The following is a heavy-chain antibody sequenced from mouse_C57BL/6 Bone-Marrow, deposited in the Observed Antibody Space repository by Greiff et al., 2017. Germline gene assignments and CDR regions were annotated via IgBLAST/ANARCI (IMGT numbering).Heavy chain of an antibody. Sequence: VQLQQPGAELVRPGTSVKLSCKASGYTFTSYWMHWVKQRPGQGLEWIGVIDPSDSYTNYNQKFKGKATLTVDTSSSTAYMQLSSLTSEDSAVYYCAGGGDGYYVRAMDYWVQRTSVTVSS. J-gene: IGHJ4*01. V-gene: IGHV1-59*01. CDR3: AGGGDGYYVRAMDY. CDR1: GYTFTSYW. CDR2: IDPSDSYT. D-gene: IGHD2-3*01.